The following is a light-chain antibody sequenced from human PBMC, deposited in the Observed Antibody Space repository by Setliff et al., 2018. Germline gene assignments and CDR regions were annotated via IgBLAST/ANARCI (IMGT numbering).Light chain of an antibody. Sequence: QTVVTQEPSFSVSPGGTVTLTCGLSSGSVSTSDYPSWYQQTPGQAPRTLIYNTNTRSSGVPDRFSGSILGNKAALTITGAQADDESDYYCVLYVASGIYVFGTGTKVTVL. V-gene: IGLV8-61*01. J-gene: IGLJ1*01. CDR2: NTN. CDR3: VLYVASGIYV. CDR1: SGSVSTSDY.